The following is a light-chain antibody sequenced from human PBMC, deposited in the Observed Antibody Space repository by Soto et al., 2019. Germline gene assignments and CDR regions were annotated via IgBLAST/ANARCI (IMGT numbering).Light chain of an antibody. J-gene: IGKJ1*01. Sequence: PGERVTLSCRASQSVSSSYLTWYQQKPGQAPRLLIYGASTRATSIPARFSGSGSGTDFTLTISSLQPEDFAVYNCQQDYNLPGTFGQGNKVDIK. CDR3: QQDYNLPGT. V-gene: IGKV3D-7*01. CDR1: QSVSSSY. CDR2: GAS.